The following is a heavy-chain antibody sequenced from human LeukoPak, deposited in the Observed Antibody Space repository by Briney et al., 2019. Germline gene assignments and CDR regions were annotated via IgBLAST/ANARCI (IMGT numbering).Heavy chain of an antibody. CDR3: AREVRVGGVGYFDY. J-gene: IGHJ4*02. Sequence: GRSLRLSCAASGFTFSSYAMHWVRQAPGKGLEWVAVISHDGSNKYYADSVKGRFTISRDNAKNSLYLQMNSLRAEDTAVYYCAREVRVGGVGYFDYWGQGTLVTVSS. CDR1: GFTFSSYA. V-gene: IGHV3-30-3*01. D-gene: IGHD3-16*01. CDR2: ISHDGSNK.